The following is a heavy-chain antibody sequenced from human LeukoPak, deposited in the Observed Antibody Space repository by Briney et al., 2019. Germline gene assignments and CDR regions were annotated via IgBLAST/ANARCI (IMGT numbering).Heavy chain of an antibody. Sequence: GRSLRLSCVASGFTFSNYVMQWVRQAPGKGLEWVTVITGDGSTKFYADSVKGRFTISRDNSRNTLYLQMNSLRAEDTAVYYCARGFYYGMDVWGQGTTVTVSS. CDR3: ARGFYYGMDV. CDR2: ITGDGSTK. V-gene: IGHV3-33*01. CDR1: GFTFSNYV. J-gene: IGHJ6*02.